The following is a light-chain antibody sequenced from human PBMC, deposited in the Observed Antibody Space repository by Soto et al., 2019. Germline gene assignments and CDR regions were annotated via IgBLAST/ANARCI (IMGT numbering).Light chain of an antibody. CDR2: GTS. V-gene: IGKV1-39*01. J-gene: IGKJ3*01. Sequence: DIQMTQSPSSLFASVGDRVTITCRASQGIRNNLGWYQQKPGKAPKRLIYGTSNLQYGAPSRFSGSGSGTDFTLTISSLQPEDFATYYCQQSYSTPVTFGPGTKVDIK. CDR1: QGIRNN. CDR3: QQSYSTPVT.